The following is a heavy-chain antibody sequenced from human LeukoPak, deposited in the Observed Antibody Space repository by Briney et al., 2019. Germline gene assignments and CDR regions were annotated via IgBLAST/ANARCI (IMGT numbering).Heavy chain of an antibody. V-gene: IGHV1-2*02. D-gene: IGHD3-22*01. Sequence: GASVTVSCKASGYTFTGYDMDWERQPPGQGLEWMGFINPNRGGTDYGQKVHGRVTMNRDTSIRTAYMELSRLRSDDTAVYYCARGTSPFTTGRSYYDSSGYYGYWGQGTLVAVSS. CDR2: INPNRGGT. CDR1: GYTFTGYD. CDR3: ARGTSPFTTGRSYYDSSGYYGY. J-gene: IGHJ4*02.